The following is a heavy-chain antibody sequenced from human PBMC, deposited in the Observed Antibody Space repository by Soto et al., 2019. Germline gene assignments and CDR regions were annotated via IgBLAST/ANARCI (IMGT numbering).Heavy chain of an antibody. Sequence: GTSVKVSCKASGYTFTSYAMHWVRQAPGQRLEWMGWINAGNGNTKYSQKFQGRVTITRDTSASTAYMELSSLRSEDTAVYYCARDTITMIVVVTKMTFDYWGQGTLVTVSS. CDR2: INAGNGNT. J-gene: IGHJ4*02. D-gene: IGHD3-22*01. V-gene: IGHV1-3*01. CDR1: GYTFTSYA. CDR3: ARDTITMIVVVTKMTFDY.